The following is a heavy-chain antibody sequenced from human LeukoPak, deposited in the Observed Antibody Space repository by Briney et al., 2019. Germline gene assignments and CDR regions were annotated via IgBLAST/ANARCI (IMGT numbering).Heavy chain of an antibody. J-gene: IGHJ4*02. CDR1: RFTFSSYS. D-gene: IGHD6-13*01. CDR2: ISSSSSYI. V-gene: IGHV3-21*01. Sequence: GGSLRLSCAASRFTFSSYSMNWVRQAPGKGLEWVSSISSSSSYIYYADSVKGRFTISRDNAKNSLYLQMNSLRAEDTAVYYCASDLAPWRAGTDIFDYWGQGTLVTVSS. CDR3: ASDLAPWRAGTDIFDY.